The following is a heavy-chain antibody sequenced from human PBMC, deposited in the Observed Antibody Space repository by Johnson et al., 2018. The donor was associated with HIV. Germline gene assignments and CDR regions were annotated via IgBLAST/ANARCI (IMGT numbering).Heavy chain of an antibody. CDR2: VSYDGSTK. V-gene: IGHV3-30*04. Sequence: VPLVESGGGLVQPGGSLRLSCAASGFTFTSYAMHWVRQAPGKGLEWVAVVSYDGSTKYYADSVKGRFTISRDNSENTLYLQMTSLRIEDTAVYYCARGSRYTYDNDDVYLLQAFDVWGQGTVVTVSS. J-gene: IGHJ3*01. CDR1: GFTFTSYA. CDR3: ARGSRYTYDNDDVYLLQAFDV. D-gene: IGHD3-16*01.